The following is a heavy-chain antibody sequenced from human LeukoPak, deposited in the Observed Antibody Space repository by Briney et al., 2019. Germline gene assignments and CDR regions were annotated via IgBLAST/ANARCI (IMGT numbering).Heavy chain of an antibody. CDR3: ARGLAYYYDSSGYYYESDFDY. Sequence: GGSLRLSCSASGFTFCDYGMSCVRQAPGKGLEWVSGINWKGGNTGYADSVTGRFTISRDNAKTSLNLKMNSLRDEDTAFYYCARGLAYYYDSSGYYYESDFDYWGQGTLVTVSS. J-gene: IGHJ4*02. D-gene: IGHD3-22*01. CDR2: INWKGGNT. V-gene: IGHV3-20*04. CDR1: GFTFCDYG.